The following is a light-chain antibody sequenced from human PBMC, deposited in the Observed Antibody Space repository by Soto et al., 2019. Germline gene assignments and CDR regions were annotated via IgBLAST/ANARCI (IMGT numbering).Light chain of an antibody. CDR2: WGS. J-gene: IGKJ5*01. CDR1: QSLLYSTGNNR. Sequence: DIVMTQSPLSLPVTPGEPASISCRSSQSLLYSTGNNRLDWYLQKPGQPPQLLIYWGSTRASGVPDRFSGSGSGTDFTLKISRVEADDVGVYYCMQGRQLPATFGQGTRLDIQ. V-gene: IGKV2-28*01. CDR3: MQGRQLPAT.